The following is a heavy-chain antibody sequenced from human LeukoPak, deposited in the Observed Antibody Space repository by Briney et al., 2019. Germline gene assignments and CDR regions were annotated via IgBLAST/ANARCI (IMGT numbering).Heavy chain of an antibody. CDR2: VNHSGST. V-gene: IGHV4-34*01. Sequence: SETLSLTCAVYGGSFSGYYWNWIRQPPGKGLEWLGEVNHSGSTNYNPSLKSRVTISVDTSKNQFSLKLSSVTAADTAVYYCARDKPAVAGDDAFDIWGQGTMVTVSS. CDR1: GGSFSGYY. J-gene: IGHJ3*02. CDR3: ARDKPAVAGDDAFDI. D-gene: IGHD6-19*01.